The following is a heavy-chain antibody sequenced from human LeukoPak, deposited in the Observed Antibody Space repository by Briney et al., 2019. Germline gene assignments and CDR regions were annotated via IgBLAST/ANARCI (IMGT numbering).Heavy chain of an antibody. V-gene: IGHV1-2*02. CDR2: INPXXXXX. CDR1: GYTFTGYY. CDR3: ARGVRD. Sequence: GASVKVSCKASGYTFTGYYMHWVRQAPGQGLEWMGXINPXXXXXXXAQKFQGRXXXTRDTSISTAYMELSRLRSDDTAVYYCARGVRDWGQGTLVTVSS. D-gene: IGHD4-11*01. J-gene: IGHJ4*02.